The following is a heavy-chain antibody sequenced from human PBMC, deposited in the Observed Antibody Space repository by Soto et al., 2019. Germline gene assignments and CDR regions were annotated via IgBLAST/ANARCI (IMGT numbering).Heavy chain of an antibody. CDR2: ISYDGSNK. CDR1: GFTFSSYA. Sequence: GGSLRLSCAASGFTFSSYAMHWVRQAPGKGLEWVAVISYDGSNKYYADSVKGRFTISRDNSKNTLYLQMNSLRAEDTAVYYCARGGASLTTVPKPYYYGMDVWGQGTTVTVSS. V-gene: IGHV3-30-3*01. CDR3: ARGGASLTTVPKPYYYGMDV. J-gene: IGHJ6*02. D-gene: IGHD4-17*01.